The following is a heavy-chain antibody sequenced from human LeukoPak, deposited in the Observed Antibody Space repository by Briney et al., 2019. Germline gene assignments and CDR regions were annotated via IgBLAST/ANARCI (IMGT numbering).Heavy chain of an antibody. D-gene: IGHD3-16*01. J-gene: IGHJ5*02. V-gene: IGHV4-34*12. CDR2: IFHSGRT. CDR3: AGFIWGIGFDP. Sequence: SETLSLTCAVYGGSFSGFYWTWIRQPPGKWLEWIGEIFHSGRTNSNPSLKSRVTISVDTSKNHLSLKLTSVTAADTAVYYCAGFIWGIGFDPWGQGTLVTVSS. CDR1: GGSFSGFY.